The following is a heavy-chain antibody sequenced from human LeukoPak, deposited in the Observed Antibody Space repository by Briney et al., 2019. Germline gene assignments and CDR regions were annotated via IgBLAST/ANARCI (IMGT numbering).Heavy chain of an antibody. CDR3: TREGAAAAYGMDV. CDR2: IRRRAFGETA. CDR1: GFTFGDYA. D-gene: IGHD6-13*01. Sequence: GGSLRLSCTASGFTFGDYAVSWVRRAPGRGPEWVGLIRRRAFGETADYAASVKGRFTISRDDSKSIAYLQMNSLKTEDTAVYYCTREGAAAAYGMDVWGQGTTVTVSS. V-gene: IGHV3-49*04. J-gene: IGHJ6*02.